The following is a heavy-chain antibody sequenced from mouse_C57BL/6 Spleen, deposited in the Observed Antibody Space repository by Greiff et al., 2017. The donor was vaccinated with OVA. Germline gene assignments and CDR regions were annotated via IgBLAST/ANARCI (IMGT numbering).Heavy chain of an antibody. D-gene: IGHD2-3*01. CDR1: GYAFSSSW. CDR2: IYPGDGDT. J-gene: IGHJ4*01. CDR3: ADGSYAVDY. Sequence: VQLQHSGPELVKPGASVKISCKASGYAFSSSWMNWVKQRPGKGLEWIGRIYPGDGDTNYNGKFKGKATLTADKSSSTAYMQLSSLTSEDSAVYFCADGSYAVDYWGQGTSVTVSS. V-gene: IGHV1-82*01.